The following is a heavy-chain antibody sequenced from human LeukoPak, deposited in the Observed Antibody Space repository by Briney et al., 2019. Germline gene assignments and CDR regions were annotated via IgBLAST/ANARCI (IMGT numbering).Heavy chain of an antibody. CDR3: ARSKDYGDDFDY. J-gene: IGHJ4*02. Sequence: ASVNVSCKASGYTFSTYAMHWVRQAPGQRLEWMGWINAGNGNTKYSQKFQGRVILTSDTSASTAYMELSSLRSEDTAVYYCARSKDYGDDFDYWGQGTLVTVSS. CDR1: GYTFSTYA. V-gene: IGHV1-3*01. D-gene: IGHD4-17*01. CDR2: INAGNGNT.